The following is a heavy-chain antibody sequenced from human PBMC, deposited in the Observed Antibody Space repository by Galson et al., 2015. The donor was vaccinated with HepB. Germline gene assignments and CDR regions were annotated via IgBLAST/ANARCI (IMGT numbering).Heavy chain of an antibody. D-gene: IGHD4-17*01. J-gene: IGHJ3*02. Sequence: PELVTPPQTLTLSCTFSGFSLTTSGLAVGWIRQPPGKALEWLVLIYWDDTTTLSPFLESRLTITSENSENQVVLTRTNMNPVETATYYCAYSQTTVTSAFDIWGQGTMVTVSS. CDR3: AYSQTTVTSAFDI. CDR2: IYWDDTT. V-gene: IGHV2-5*02. CDR1: GFSLTTSGLA.